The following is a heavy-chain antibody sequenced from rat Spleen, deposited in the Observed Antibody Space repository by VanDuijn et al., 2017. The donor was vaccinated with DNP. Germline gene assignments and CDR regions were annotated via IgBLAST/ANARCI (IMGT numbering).Heavy chain of an antibody. CDR2: ITHGGGNT. CDR1: GFTFSDYA. V-gene: IGHV5S23*01. CDR3: TIDSYNSPFAY. J-gene: IGHJ3*01. Sequence: EVQLVESGGGLVQPGNSLKLSCADSGFTFSDYAMAWVRQAPKKGLEWVATITHGGGNTYYRDSVKGRFTISRDNADSTLYLQMDSLRSEDSATYYCTIDSYNSPFAYWGQGTLVTVSS. D-gene: IGHD1-5*01.